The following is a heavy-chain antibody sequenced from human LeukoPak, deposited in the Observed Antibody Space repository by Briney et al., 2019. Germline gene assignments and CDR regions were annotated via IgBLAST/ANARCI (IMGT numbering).Heavy chain of an antibody. CDR3: ARDLPGAVAGTEGD. CDR2: ISAYNGNT. J-gene: IGHJ4*02. CDR1: GYTFTSYG. V-gene: IGHV1-18*01. D-gene: IGHD6-19*01. Sequence: ASVKVSCKASGYTFTSYGISWVRQAPGQGLEWMGWISAYNGNTNYAQKLQGRVTMTTDISTSTAYMELRSLRSDDTAVYYCARDLPGAVAGTEGDWGQGTLVTVSS.